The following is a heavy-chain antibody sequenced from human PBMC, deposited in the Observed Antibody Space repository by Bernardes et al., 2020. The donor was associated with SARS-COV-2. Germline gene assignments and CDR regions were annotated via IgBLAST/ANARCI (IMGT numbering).Heavy chain of an antibody. CDR2: FDHNDGER. CDR3: AYRGGNY. V-gene: IGHV1-24*01. D-gene: IGHD3-16*01. CDR1: SDTLTTLS. Sequence: ASVKVSCTFSSDTLTTLSMHWVRQTAGGGLEWMGGFDHNDGERVYAQKFQGRISMTEDTSTDTTYMELSGLTSGDTAIYYCAYRGGNYWGQGTLVTVSS. J-gene: IGHJ4*02.